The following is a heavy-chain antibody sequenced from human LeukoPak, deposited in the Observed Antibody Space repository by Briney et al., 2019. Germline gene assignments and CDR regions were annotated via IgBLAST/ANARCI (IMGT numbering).Heavy chain of an antibody. J-gene: IGHJ4*02. CDR2: ISYTGST. Sequence: SETLSLTCTVSGGSISSHYWSWIRQPPGKGLESIGYISYTGSTNYNPSLKSRVTISVDTSKNQFSLKLSSVTAADTAVYYCARVWGWYFDYWGQGTLVTVSS. CDR3: ARVWGWYFDY. V-gene: IGHV4-59*11. D-gene: IGHD1-26*01. CDR1: GGSISSHY.